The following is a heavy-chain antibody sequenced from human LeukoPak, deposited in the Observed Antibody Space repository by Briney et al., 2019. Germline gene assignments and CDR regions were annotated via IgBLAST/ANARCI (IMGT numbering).Heavy chain of an antibody. Sequence: GGSLRLSCTASGFTFGDYAMSWFRQAPGKGLEWVGFIRSKAYGGTTEYAASVKGRFTISRDDYKSIAYLQMNSLKTEDTAVYYCTRDNPIAVAPTGWFDPWGQGTLVTVSS. CDR2: IRSKAYGGTT. D-gene: IGHD6-19*01. J-gene: IGHJ5*02. V-gene: IGHV3-49*03. CDR3: TRDNPIAVAPTGWFDP. CDR1: GFTFGDYA.